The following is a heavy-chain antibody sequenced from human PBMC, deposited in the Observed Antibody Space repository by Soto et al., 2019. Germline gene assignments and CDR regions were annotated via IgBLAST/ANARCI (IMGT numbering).Heavy chain of an antibody. J-gene: IGHJ4*02. D-gene: IGHD2-15*01. CDR2: IHSSGGT. V-gene: IGHV4-39*02. CDR3: GRLAEAATGHTDFDF. Sequence: NPSETLSLTCTVSGASIKSRNYFWGWIRQPPGKGLEFVGSIHSSGGTYYNPSLKSRVTVSVDLSNSHFSLSLKSLTATDTAVYYCGRLAEAATGHTDFDFWGQGTLVNVSS. CDR1: GASIKSRNYF.